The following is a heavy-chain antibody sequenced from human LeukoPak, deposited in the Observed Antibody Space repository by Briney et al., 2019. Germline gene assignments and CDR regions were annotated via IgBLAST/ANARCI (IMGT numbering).Heavy chain of an antibody. CDR1: GFTFSSYA. CDR3: AKGTGSYYAGFDY. CDR2: LSGSGGST. Sequence: PGGSLRLSCAASGFTFSSYAMSWVRQAPGKGLEWVSALSGSGGSTYYADSVKGRFTIYRDNSKNTLYLQMNSLRAEDTAVYYCAKGTGSYYAGFDYWGQGTLVTDSS. J-gene: IGHJ4*02. V-gene: IGHV3-23*01. D-gene: IGHD1-26*01.